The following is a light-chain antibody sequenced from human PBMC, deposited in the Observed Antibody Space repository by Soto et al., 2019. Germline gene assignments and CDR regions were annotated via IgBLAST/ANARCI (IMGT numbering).Light chain of an antibody. Sequence: QSALTQPASVSGSPGQSITISCTGTISDVVGYDYVSWYQQHPGKAPKLMIYDVSSRPSGVSNRFSGSKSVSTASLTISGLQAEDEADYYCNSYTSSNTLVFGGGTKLTVL. J-gene: IGLJ2*01. CDR2: DVS. CDR3: NSYTSSNTLV. CDR1: ISDVVGYDY. V-gene: IGLV2-14*03.